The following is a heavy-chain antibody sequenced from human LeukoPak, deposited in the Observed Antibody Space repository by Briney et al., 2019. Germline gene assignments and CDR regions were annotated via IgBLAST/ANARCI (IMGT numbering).Heavy chain of an antibody. D-gene: IGHD3-22*01. CDR2: MNPNSGGT. V-gene: IGHV1-2*02. J-gene: IGHJ4*02. Sequence: ASVKVSCKASGYTFTSYDINWVRQATGQGLEWMGWMNPNSGGTNYAQKFQGRVTMTRDTSISTAYMELSRLRSDDTAVYYCARGVGSSGYTSHFDYWGQGTLVTVSS. CDR1: GYTFTSYD. CDR3: ARGVGSSGYTSHFDY.